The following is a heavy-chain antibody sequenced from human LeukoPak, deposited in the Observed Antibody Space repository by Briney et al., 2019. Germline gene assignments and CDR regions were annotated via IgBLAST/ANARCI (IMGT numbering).Heavy chain of an antibody. D-gene: IGHD2-15*01. V-gene: IGHV3-30*02. CDR1: GFTFSGYG. CDR2: IRYDGSNK. J-gene: IGHJ4*02. Sequence: GGSLRLSWAASGFTFSGYGMHWVRQAPGKGLEWVAFIRYDGSNKYYADSVKGRFTISRDNSKNTLYLQMNSLRAEDTAVYYCAKDSCSGGSCYSNYWGQGTLVTVSS. CDR3: AKDSCSGGSCYSNY.